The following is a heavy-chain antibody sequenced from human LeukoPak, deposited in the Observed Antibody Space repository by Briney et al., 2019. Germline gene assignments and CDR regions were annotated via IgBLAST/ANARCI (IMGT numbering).Heavy chain of an antibody. V-gene: IGHV3-21*01. J-gene: IGHJ4*02. Sequence: GGSLRLSCAASGFTFSSYSMNWVRQAPGKGLEWVSSITSSSSYIYYADSVKGRFTISRDNAKNSLYLQMNSLRAEDTAVYYCAIIQLWAPFDYWGQGTLVTVSS. CDR3: AIIQLWAPFDY. D-gene: IGHD5-18*01. CDR2: ITSSSSYI. CDR1: GFTFSSYS.